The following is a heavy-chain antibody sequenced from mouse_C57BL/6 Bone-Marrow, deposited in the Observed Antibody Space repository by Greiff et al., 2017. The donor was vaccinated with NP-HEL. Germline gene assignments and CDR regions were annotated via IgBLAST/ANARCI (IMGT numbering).Heavy chain of an antibody. D-gene: IGHD1-1*02. Sequence: QVQLQQPGAELVRPGSSVKLSCKASGYTFTSYWMHWVKQRPIQGLEWIGNIDPSDSETHYNEKFKDKATLTVDKSSSTAYMQLSRLTSDDSAVYYCARVVVGSCWYFDVWGTGTTLTVSS. J-gene: IGHJ1*03. CDR3: ARVVVGSCWYFDV. CDR2: IDPSDSET. V-gene: IGHV1-52*01. CDR1: GYTFTSYW.